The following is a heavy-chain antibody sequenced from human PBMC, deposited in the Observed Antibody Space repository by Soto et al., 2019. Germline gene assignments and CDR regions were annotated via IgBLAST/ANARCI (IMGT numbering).Heavy chain of an antibody. CDR2: IVPMFGTS. CDR1: GGIFSSHA. CDR3: ASDIVVVIKVPDDYYYGMDV. J-gene: IGHJ6*02. V-gene: IGHV1-69*06. Sequence: SVKVSCKTSGGIFSSHAFTWVRQAPGQGLEWMGGIVPMFGTSNYEQHFQGRVTVTADKSTSTVYMELSSLRSEDTGVYYCASDIVVVIKVPDDYYYGMDVWGQGTTVTVSS. D-gene: IGHD2-15*01.